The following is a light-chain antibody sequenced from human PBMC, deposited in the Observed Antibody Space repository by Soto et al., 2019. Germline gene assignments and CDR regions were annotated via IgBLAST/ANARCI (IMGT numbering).Light chain of an antibody. V-gene: IGKV3-15*01. Sequence: EIVMTQSPATLSVSPGERATLSCRASQSVSSNLAWYQQNPGQDTRLLIYGASTRATGIPARCSGSGAGTEFTLTFSSRQSEDFAVYYCQQYNNWPPWTFGQGTKVEIK. CDR1: QSVSSN. J-gene: IGKJ1*01. CDR3: QQYNNWPPWT. CDR2: GAS.